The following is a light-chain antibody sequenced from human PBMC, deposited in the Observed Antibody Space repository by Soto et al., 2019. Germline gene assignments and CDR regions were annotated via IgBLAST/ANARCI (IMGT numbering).Light chain of an antibody. J-gene: IGLJ1*01. V-gene: IGLV2-14*01. Sequence: QSVLTQPASVSGSPGQSITISCTGTSSDVGYYNYVSWYQQHPGKAPQLMIYEVRSRPSGVSDRFSGSKSANTASLTISGLQAEDEADYYCTSYTTKSTYVFGTGTKVTV. CDR1: SSDVGYYNY. CDR3: TSYTTKSTYV. CDR2: EVR.